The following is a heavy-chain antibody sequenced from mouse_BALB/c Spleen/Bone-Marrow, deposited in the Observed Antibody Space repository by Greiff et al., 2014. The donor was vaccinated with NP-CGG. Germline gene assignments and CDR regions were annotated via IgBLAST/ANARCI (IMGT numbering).Heavy chain of an antibody. V-gene: IGHV1-7*01. Sequence: VQLQQSGAELAKPGASVKMSCKASGYTFTNYWMHWVKQRPGQGLEWIGYINPSNGYTEYNQKFKDRATLTADKSSSKAYMQLSTLTSEDSAVYYCSRIYYYGRDYWGQGTTLTVSS. CDR2: INPSNGYT. D-gene: IGHD1-1*01. CDR1: GYTFTNYW. CDR3: SRIYYYGRDY. J-gene: IGHJ2*01.